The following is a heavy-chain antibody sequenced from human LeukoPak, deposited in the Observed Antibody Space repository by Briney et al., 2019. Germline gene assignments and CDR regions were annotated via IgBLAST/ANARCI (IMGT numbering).Heavy chain of an antibody. CDR1: GYTFTGYY. Sequence: ASVKVSCQGSGYTFTGYYMHWVRQAPGQGLDGMGWINPNSGGTNYAQKFQGRVTMTRDTSISTAYMELSRLRSDDTAVYYCARGIVATNWFDPWGQGTLVTVSS. J-gene: IGHJ5*02. CDR2: INPNSGGT. V-gene: IGHV1-2*02. D-gene: IGHD5-12*01. CDR3: ARGIVATNWFDP.